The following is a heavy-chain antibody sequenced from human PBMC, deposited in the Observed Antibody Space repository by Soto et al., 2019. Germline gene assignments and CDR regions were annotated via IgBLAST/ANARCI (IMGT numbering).Heavy chain of an antibody. Sequence: SETLSLTCTVSGGSISSGGYYWSWIRQHPGKGLEWIGYIYYSGSTYYNPSLKSRVTISVDTSKNQFSLKLSSVTAADTAVYYCAREYSGYDDTGYYYYMDVWGKGTTVTVSS. D-gene: IGHD5-12*01. CDR1: GGSISSGGYY. V-gene: IGHV4-31*03. CDR3: AREYSGYDDTGYYYYMDV. CDR2: IYYSGST. J-gene: IGHJ6*03.